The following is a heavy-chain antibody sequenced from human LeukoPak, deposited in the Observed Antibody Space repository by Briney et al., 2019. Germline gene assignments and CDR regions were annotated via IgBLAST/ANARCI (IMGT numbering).Heavy chain of an antibody. CDR3: AKWIQLSYYDY. J-gene: IGHJ4*02. D-gene: IGHD5-18*01. CDR1: GFTFRNYA. CDR2: ISAYGGST. V-gene: IGHV3-23*01. Sequence: GGSLRLSCVYSGFTFRNYAMSWVRQAPGKGLEWVSGISAYGGSTYYADTVKGRFTISRDNSKNILYLQMNSLRAEDTAVYYCAKWIQLSYYDYWGQGTLVTVSS.